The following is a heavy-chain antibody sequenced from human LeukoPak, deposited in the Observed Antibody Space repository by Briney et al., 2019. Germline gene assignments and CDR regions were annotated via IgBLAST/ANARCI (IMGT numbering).Heavy chain of an antibody. CDR1: GFTVSSNY. CDR3: ARDDPDDNHYDFWSGYNYYYYYGMDV. V-gene: IGHV3-66*01. Sequence: PGGSLRLSCAASGFTVSSNYMSWVRQAPGKGLEWVSVIYSGGSTYYADSVKGRFTISRDNSKNTLYLQMNSLRAEDTAVYYCARDDPDDNHYDFWSGYNYYYYYGMDVWGQGTTVTVSS. D-gene: IGHD3-3*01. J-gene: IGHJ6*02. CDR2: IYSGGST.